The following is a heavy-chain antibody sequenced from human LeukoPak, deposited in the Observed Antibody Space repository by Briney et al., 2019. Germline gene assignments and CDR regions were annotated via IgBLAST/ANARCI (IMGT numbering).Heavy chain of an antibody. V-gene: IGHV4-61*02. J-gene: IGHJ3*02. CDR2: IYTSGST. CDR1: GGSISSSSYY. CDR3: ARDRSLYDSSGYYYLRAFDI. Sequence: TLSLTCTVSGGSISSSSYYWSWIRQPAGKGLEWLGRIYTSGSTNYNPSLKSRVTISVDTSKNQFSLKLSSVTAADTAVYYCARDRSLYDSSGYYYLRAFDIWGQGTMVTVSS. D-gene: IGHD3-22*01.